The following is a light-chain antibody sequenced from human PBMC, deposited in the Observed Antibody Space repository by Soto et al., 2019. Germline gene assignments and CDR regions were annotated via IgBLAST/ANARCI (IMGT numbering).Light chain of an antibody. CDR1: NIGSIS. CDR2: DDS. CDR3: QVWYSSSDHLVI. V-gene: IGLV3-21*02. Sequence: SYELTQPPSVSVAPRQTARITCGGNNIGSISVHWYQQKPGQAPVLVAYDDSDRPSGIPERFSGSNSGNTATLIVSRVEAGDEAYYYCQVWYSSSDHLVIFGTGTELTVL. J-gene: IGLJ1*01.